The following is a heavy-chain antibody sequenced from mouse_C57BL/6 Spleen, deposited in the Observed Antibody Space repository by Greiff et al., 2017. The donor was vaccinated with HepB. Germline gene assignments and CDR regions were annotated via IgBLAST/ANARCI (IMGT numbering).Heavy chain of an antibody. V-gene: IGHV1-81*01. Sequence: QVQLQQSGAELARPGASVKLSCKASGYTFTSYGISWVKQRTGQGLEWIGEIYPRSGNTYYNEKFKGKATRTADKSSSTAYMELRSLTSEDSAVYFCARKGITTVVAGYDFDYWGQGTTLTVSS. CDR2: IYPRSGNT. D-gene: IGHD1-1*01. CDR1: GYTFTSYG. J-gene: IGHJ2*01. CDR3: ARKGITTVVAGYDFDY.